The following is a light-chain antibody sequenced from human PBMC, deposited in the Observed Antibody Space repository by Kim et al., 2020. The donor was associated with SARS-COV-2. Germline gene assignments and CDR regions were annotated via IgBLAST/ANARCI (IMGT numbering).Light chain of an antibody. CDR2: EDS. Sequence: PAQTARITCTGDALPKKYAYWYQRKSGQAPVLVIYEDSKRPSGFPERFSGSSSGTMATLTISGAQVEDEADYYCYSTDSSGYHRVFGGGTQLTVL. V-gene: IGLV3-10*01. J-gene: IGLJ3*02. CDR1: ALPKKY. CDR3: YSTDSSGYHRV.